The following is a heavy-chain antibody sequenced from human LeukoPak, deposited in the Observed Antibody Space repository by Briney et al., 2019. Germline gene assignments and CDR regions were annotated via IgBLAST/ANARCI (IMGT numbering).Heavy chain of an antibody. CDR3: AKDVSSSTSGTPHY. J-gene: IGHJ4*02. Sequence: GGSLRLSCAASGFTFSSYAMSWVRQAPGKGLEWVSAISGSGGGTYYADSVKGRFTISRDNSKNTLYLQMNSLRAEDTAVYYCAKDVSSSTSGTPHYWGQGTLVTVSS. CDR2: ISGSGGGT. V-gene: IGHV3-23*01. D-gene: IGHD2-2*01. CDR1: GFTFSSYA.